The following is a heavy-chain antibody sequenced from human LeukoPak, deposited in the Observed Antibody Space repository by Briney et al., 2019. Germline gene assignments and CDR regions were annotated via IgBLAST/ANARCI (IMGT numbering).Heavy chain of an antibody. Sequence: GGSLRLSCAASGFTFSSYAMHWVRQAPGKGLEWVAFIRYDGSNKYYADSVKGRFTISRDNSKNTLYQQMNSLRAEDTAVYYCANLAVAGTYYYYYYMDVWGKGTTVTISS. CDR2: IRYDGSNK. CDR3: ANLAVAGTYYYYYYMDV. D-gene: IGHD6-19*01. CDR1: GFTFSSYA. V-gene: IGHV3-30*02. J-gene: IGHJ6*03.